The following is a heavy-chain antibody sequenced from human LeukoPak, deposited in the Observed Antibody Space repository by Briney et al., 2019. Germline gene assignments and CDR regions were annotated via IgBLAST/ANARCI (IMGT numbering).Heavy chain of an antibody. CDR1: GFTFSSYG. V-gene: IGHV3-30*02. J-gene: IGHJ3*02. D-gene: IGHD4-17*01. CDR3: AKKTSTVTTWDAFDI. CDR2: IRYDGSNK. Sequence: PGGSLRLSCAASGFTFSSYGMHWVRQAPGKGLEWVAFIRYDGSNKYYADSVEGRFTISRDNSKNTLYLQMNSLRAEDTAVYYCAKKTSTVTTWDAFDIWGQGTMVTVSS.